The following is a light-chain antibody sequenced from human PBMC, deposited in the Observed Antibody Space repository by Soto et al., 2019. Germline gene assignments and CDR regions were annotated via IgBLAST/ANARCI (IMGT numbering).Light chain of an antibody. CDR1: QSVSSN. CDR3: QHSLNPKT. Sequence: EIVMTQSPATLSVSPGERATLSCRASQSVSSNLAWYQQKPGQAPRLLIYGASTRATGILARFSGSGSGTDFTLTIDRLEPEDFAVYYCQHSLNPKTFGQGTKVDIK. CDR2: GAS. J-gene: IGKJ1*01. V-gene: IGKV3-15*01.